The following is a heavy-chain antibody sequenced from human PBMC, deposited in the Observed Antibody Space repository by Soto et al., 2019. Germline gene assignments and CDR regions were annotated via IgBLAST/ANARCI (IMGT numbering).Heavy chain of an antibody. CDR3: AAVDYTDTTGYPH. CDR2: IWHDGSIK. D-gene: IGHD3-22*01. V-gene: IGHV3-33*01. CDR1: GLTFTSHG. J-gene: IGHJ4*02. Sequence: GGSLRLSCAASGLTFTSHGMHWVRQAPGKGLEWVAVIWHDGSIKYYGNSVKGRFTISRDTSKNTMYLQMNSLRAEDTAVYFCAAVDYTDTTGYPHWGQGT.